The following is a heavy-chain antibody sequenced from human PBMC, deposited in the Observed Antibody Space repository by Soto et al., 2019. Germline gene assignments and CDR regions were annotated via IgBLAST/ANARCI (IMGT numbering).Heavy chain of an antibody. V-gene: IGHV4-39*01. CDR1: GGSISSSSYY. J-gene: IGHJ5*02. Sequence: QLQLQESGPGLVKPSETLSLTCTVSGGSISSSSYYWGWIRQPPGKGLEWIGSIYYSGSTYYNPSLKSRVTISVDTSKNQFSLKLSSVTAADTAVYYCARSPKPRYSSSPNWFDPWGQGTLVTVSS. D-gene: IGHD6-13*01. CDR3: ARSPKPRYSSSPNWFDP. CDR2: IYYSGST.